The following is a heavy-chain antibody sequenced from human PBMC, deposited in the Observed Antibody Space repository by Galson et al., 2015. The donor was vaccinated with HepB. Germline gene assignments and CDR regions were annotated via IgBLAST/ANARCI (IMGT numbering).Heavy chain of an antibody. CDR3: ASPPNGWYRGGYFDN. V-gene: IGHV3-30-3*01. J-gene: IGHJ4*02. CDR1: GFTFSNYA. D-gene: IGHD6-19*01. CDR2: ISYDGNNK. Sequence: SLRLSCAASGFTFSNYAMHWVRQAPGKGLEWVAIISYDGNNKYYAGSVKGRFTISRDNSKNTLFLQMNSLGAEDTAVYYCASPPNGWYRGGYFDNWGQGTLVTVSS.